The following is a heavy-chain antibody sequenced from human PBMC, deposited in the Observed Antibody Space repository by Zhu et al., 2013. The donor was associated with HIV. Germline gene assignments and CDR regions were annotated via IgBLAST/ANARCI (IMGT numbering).Heavy chain of an antibody. CDR3: AREDYRMGAPFDY. CDR1: GYSFTSYG. D-gene: IGHD2-8*01. V-gene: IGHV1-18*01. CDR2: INPHNGDT. J-gene: IGHJ4*02. Sequence: QVQLVQSGAEVKKPGASVKVSCKASGYSFTSYGISWVRQAPGQGLEWIGYINPHNGDTNYAQDFQGRVTLSRDTSINTTYMELKKMTFDDTATYFCAREDYRMGAPFDYWGQGALVVVSS.